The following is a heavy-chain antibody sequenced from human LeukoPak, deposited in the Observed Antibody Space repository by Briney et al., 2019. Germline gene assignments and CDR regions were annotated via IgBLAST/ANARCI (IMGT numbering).Heavy chain of an antibody. CDR1: GGSFSGYY. CDR2: INHSVST. V-gene: IGHV4-34*01. Sequence: PSETLSLTCAVYGGSFSGYYWSWIRPPPGQGLEWIGKINHSVSTNYNPSLNSRVTISVNTSNNQFSLKLSPVTAADTAVYYCAIVRTWIQLWFVDYWGQGTLVTVSS. J-gene: IGHJ4*02. CDR3: AIVRTWIQLWFVDY. D-gene: IGHD5-18*01.